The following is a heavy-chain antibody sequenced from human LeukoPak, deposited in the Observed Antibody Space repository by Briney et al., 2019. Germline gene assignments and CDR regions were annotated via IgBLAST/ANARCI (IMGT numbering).Heavy chain of an antibody. D-gene: IGHD6-13*01. J-gene: IGHJ4*02. CDR3: ARRLGYSSSWYRSAHPFDY. CDR2: INHSGST. Sequence: PSETLSLTCAVYGGSFSDYYWSWIRQPPGKGLEYIGEINHSGSTNYNPSLKSRVTISVDTSKNQFSLKLSSVTAADTAVYYCARRLGYSSSWYRSAHPFDYWGQGTLVTVSS. V-gene: IGHV4-34*01. CDR1: GGSFSDYY.